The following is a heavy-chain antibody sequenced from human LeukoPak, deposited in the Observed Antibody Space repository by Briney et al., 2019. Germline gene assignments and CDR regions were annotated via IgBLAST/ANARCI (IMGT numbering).Heavy chain of an antibody. D-gene: IGHD1-26*01. J-gene: IGHJ4*02. CDR1: GFTFNTYA. V-gene: IGHV3-33*08. CDR2: IWYDGSNK. CDR3: ARVLPLGYLIDY. Sequence: GGSLRLSCAASGFTFNTYAMEWVRQAPGKGLEWVAVIWYDGSNKYYADSVKGRFTISRDNSKNTLYLQMNSLRAEDTAVYYCARVLPLGYLIDYWGQGTLVTVSS.